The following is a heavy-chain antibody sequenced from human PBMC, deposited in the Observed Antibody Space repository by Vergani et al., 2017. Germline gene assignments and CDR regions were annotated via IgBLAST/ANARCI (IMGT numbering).Heavy chain of an antibody. CDR3: ATAARYFDWLRGGYYGMDV. J-gene: IGHJ6*02. D-gene: IGHD3-9*01. CDR1: GYTLTELS. Sequence: QVQLVQSGAEVKKPGASVKVSCKVSGYTLTELSMHWVRQAPGKGLEWMGGFDPEDGETIYAQKFQGRVTMTEDTSTATAYMELSSLRSEDTAVYYCATAARYFDWLRGGYYGMDVWGQGTTVTVSS. V-gene: IGHV1-24*01. CDR2: FDPEDGET.